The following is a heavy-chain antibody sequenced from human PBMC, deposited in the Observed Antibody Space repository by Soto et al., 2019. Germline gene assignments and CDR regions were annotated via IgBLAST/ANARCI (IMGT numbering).Heavy chain of an antibody. D-gene: IGHD1-1*01. Sequence: QVELVQSGAEVKKPGSSVKVSCKASGVTFSSYAINWVRQAPGQGLEWIGGIIPIIDTTNYAQKFQGRVKVTADESTRTTYMELSSLRSEDTAGYYCVRGRDGHNSYNFAHWGPGTQVAVSS. V-gene: IGHV1-69*01. CDR3: VRGRDGHNSYNFAH. CDR2: IIPIIDTT. CDR1: GVTFSSYA. J-gene: IGHJ4*02.